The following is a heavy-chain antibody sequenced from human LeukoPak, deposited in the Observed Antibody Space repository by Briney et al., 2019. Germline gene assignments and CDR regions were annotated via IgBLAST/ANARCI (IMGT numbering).Heavy chain of an antibody. CDR1: GGSISSGSYY. Sequence: PSETLSLTCTVSGGSISSGSYYWSWIRQPAGTGLEWIGRIYTSGSTNYNPSLKSRVTISVDTSKNQFSLKLSSVTAADTAVYYCAREGERYFDWLSWGQGTLVTVSS. V-gene: IGHV4-61*02. J-gene: IGHJ5*02. CDR2: IYTSGST. D-gene: IGHD3-9*01. CDR3: AREGERYFDWLS.